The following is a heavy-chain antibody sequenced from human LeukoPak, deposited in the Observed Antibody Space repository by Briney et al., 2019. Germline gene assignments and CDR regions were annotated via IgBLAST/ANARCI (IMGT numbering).Heavy chain of an antibody. CDR2: IKSKTDGGTT. V-gene: IGHV3-15*01. J-gene: IGHJ4*02. D-gene: IGHD1-26*01. Sequence: GGSLRLSCAASGFTFSNAWMSWVRQAPGKGLEWVGRIKSKTDGGTTDYAAPVKGRFTISRDDSKNTLYLQMNSLKTEDTAVYYCTTGGDFIVGATQMSPPIDYWGQGTLVTVSS. CDR1: GFTFSNAW. CDR3: TTGGDFIVGATQMSPPIDY.